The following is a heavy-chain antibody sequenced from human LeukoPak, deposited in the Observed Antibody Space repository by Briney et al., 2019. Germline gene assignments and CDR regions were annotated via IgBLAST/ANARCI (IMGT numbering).Heavy chain of an antibody. CDR3: ARSNQADDY. Sequence: GGSLRLSRAAPGFTFSSHWMHWVRQVPGKGLVWVARINPGGSSITYADSVKGRFTISRDNAKNTLYLQMDSLRAEDTGVYYCARSNQADDYWGQGTLVTVSS. J-gene: IGHJ4*02. CDR2: INPGGSSI. V-gene: IGHV3-74*01. CDR1: GFTFSSHW. D-gene: IGHD1-14*01.